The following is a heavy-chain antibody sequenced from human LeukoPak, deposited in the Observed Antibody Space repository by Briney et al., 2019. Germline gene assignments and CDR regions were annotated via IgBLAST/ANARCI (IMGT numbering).Heavy chain of an antibody. D-gene: IGHD6-19*01. CDR1: GFTFSGST. Sequence: GSLRLSCAASGFTFSGSTMHWVRQASGKGLEWIGEINHSGSTNYNPSLKSRVTIPVDTSKNQFSLKLSSVTAADTAVYYCASQRGWYGGFDFWGQGTLVTVSS. CDR3: ASQRGWYGGFDF. V-gene: IGHV4-34*01. CDR2: INHSGST. J-gene: IGHJ4*02.